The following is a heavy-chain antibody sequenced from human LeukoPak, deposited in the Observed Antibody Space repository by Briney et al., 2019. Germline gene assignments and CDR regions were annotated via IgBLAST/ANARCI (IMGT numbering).Heavy chain of an antibody. CDR3: ARLVEGSSWYQYYCYYYGMDV. V-gene: IGHV3-7*03. Sequence: GGSLRLSCAASGFTSSSYWMSWVRQAPGKGLEWVANIKQDGSEKYYVDSVKGRFTISRDNAKNSLYLQMNSLRAEDTAVYYCARLVEGSSWYQYYCYYYGMDVWGKGTTVTVSS. CDR2: IKQDGSEK. CDR1: GFTSSSYW. D-gene: IGHD6-13*01. J-gene: IGHJ6*04.